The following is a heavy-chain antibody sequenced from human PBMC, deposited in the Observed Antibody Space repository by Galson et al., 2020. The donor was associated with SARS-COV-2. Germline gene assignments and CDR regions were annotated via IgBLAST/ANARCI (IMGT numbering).Heavy chain of an antibody. J-gene: IGHJ4*02. CDR2: ISSDSGTI. Sequence: GESLKISCAASRSTFSSYGMNWVRQAPGKGLEWVAHISSDSGTINYADSVKGRFTISRDNAKNSLYLQMNSLRAEDTAVYYCARDWPSDCWGRGTLVTVSS. CDR1: RSTFSSYG. V-gene: IGHV3-48*01. CDR3: ARDWPSDC.